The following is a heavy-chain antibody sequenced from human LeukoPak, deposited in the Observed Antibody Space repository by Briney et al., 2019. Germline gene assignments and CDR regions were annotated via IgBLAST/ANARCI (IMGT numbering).Heavy chain of an antibody. CDR1: GGSISGYY. CDR3: AKQTGIGEAEYFQR. CDR2: IYYSGST. J-gene: IGHJ1*01. D-gene: IGHD3-10*01. Sequence: SETLSLTCTVSGGSISGYYWSWIRQPPGKGLEWIGYIYYSGSTNYNPSLKSRVTVSVDTSKNQFSLKLSSVTAADTAMYYCAKQTGIGEAEYFQRWGQGTLVTVAS. V-gene: IGHV4-59*01.